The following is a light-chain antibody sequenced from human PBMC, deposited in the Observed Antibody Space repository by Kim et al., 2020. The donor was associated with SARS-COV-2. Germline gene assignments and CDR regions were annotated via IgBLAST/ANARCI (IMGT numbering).Light chain of an antibody. CDR2: LNSDGSH. Sequence: QLVLTQSPSASASLGASVKLTCTLSSGHSSYAIAWHQQQPEKGPRYLMKLNSDGSHSKGDGIPDRFSGSSSGAERYLTISSLQSEDEAVYYCQTWGTGIGFGGGTQLTVL. CDR3: QTWGTGIG. J-gene: IGLJ3*02. V-gene: IGLV4-69*01. CDR1: SGHSSYA.